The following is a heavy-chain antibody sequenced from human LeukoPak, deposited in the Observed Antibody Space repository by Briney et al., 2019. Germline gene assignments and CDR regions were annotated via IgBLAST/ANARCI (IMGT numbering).Heavy chain of an antibody. CDR1: GFTFSSYA. V-gene: IGHV3-30*04. Sequence: GGSLRLSCAASGFTFSSYAMSWVRQAPGKGLEWVAVISYDGSNKYYADSVKGRFTISRDNSKNTLYLQMNSLRAEDTAVYYCARDYYDILTGYDNWFDPWGQGTLVTVSS. CDR2: ISYDGSNK. D-gene: IGHD3-9*01. CDR3: ARDYYDILTGYDNWFDP. J-gene: IGHJ5*02.